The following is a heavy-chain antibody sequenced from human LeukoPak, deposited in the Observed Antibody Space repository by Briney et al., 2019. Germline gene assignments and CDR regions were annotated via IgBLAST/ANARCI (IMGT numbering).Heavy chain of an antibody. CDR2: IKQDGSEK. Sequence: GGSLRLSCAASGFTFGSYWMSWVRQAPGKGLEWVANIKQDGSEKYYVDSVKGRFTISRDNAKNSLYLQMNSLRAEDTAVYYCARDQGHIDYWGQGTLVTVSS. V-gene: IGHV3-7*01. D-gene: IGHD2-21*01. CDR3: ARDQGHIDY. J-gene: IGHJ4*02. CDR1: GFTFGSYW.